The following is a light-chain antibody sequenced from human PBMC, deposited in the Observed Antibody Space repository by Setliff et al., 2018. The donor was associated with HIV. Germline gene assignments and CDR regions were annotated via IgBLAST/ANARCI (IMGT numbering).Light chain of an antibody. V-gene: IGLV2-23*01. CDR1: SNDVGRYDL. CDR3: CSNTGSNTFV. J-gene: IGLJ1*01. CDR2: QAT. Sequence: QSALTQPASVSGSPGQSITISCTGTSNDVGRYDLVSWYQQHPARAPKLIIYQATGRPSGVSNRFSGSKSGNVASLTISGLQAEDEADYYCCSNTGSNTFVFGTGTKVTVL.